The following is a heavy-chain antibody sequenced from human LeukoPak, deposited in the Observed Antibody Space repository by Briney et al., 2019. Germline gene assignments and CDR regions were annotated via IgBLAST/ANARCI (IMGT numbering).Heavy chain of an antibody. CDR1: GYTFTNYY. V-gene: IGHV1-2*02. CDR2: INPNSGGT. J-gene: IGHJ3*02. Sequence: ASVKVSCKASGYTFTNYYIHWVRQAPGQGLEWMGWINPNSGGTNYAQKFQGRVTMTRDTSISTAYMELSRLRSDDTAVYYCAISIAAASDAFDIWGQGTMVTVSS. D-gene: IGHD6-13*01. CDR3: AISIAAASDAFDI.